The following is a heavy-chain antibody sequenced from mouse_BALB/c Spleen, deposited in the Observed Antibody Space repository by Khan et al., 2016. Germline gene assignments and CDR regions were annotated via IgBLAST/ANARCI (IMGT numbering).Heavy chain of an antibody. V-gene: IGHV3-8*02. D-gene: IGHD1-1*02. Sequence: EVQLQESGPSLVKPSQTLSLTCSVTGDSITSGYWNWIRKFPGNKLEDMGYISYSGSTYYNPSLKSRIFITRATSKSQYDLQLNSVTTEDTATYYCAGYYGHFFDYWGQGTTLTVSS. CDR1: GDSITSGY. J-gene: IGHJ2*01. CDR2: ISYSGST. CDR3: AGYYGHFFDY.